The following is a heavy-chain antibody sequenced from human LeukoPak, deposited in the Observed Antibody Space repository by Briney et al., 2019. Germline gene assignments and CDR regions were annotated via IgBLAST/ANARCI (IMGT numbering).Heavy chain of an antibody. V-gene: IGHV3-48*03. Sequence: GGSLRLSCAASGFTFSSYEMNWVRQTPRKGLEWVSYISSSGSTIYYADSVKGRFTISRDNAKNSLYLQMNSLRAEDTAVYYCAREGVPFDYWGQGTLVTVSS. J-gene: IGHJ4*02. CDR1: GFTFSSYE. CDR2: ISSSGSTI. CDR3: AREGVPFDY. D-gene: IGHD3-10*01.